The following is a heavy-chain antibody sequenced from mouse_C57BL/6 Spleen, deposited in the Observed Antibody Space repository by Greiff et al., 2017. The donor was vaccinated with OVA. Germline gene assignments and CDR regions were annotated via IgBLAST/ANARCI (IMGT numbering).Heavy chain of an antibody. CDR2: ISSGGSYT. CDR1: GFTFSSYG. J-gene: IGHJ2*01. CDR3: ARHITTVVATHYFDY. Sequence: EVKLVESGGDLVKPGGSLKLSCAASGFTFSSYGMSWVRQTPDKRLEWVATISSGGSYTYYPDSVKGRFTISRDNAKNTLYLQMSSLKSEDTAMYYCARHITTVVATHYFDYWGQGTTLTVSS. D-gene: IGHD1-1*01. V-gene: IGHV5-6*01.